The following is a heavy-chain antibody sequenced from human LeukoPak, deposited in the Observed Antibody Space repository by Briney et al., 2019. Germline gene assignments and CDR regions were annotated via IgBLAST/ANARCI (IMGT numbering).Heavy chain of an antibody. J-gene: IGHJ4*02. CDR3: ARGDSGYDGYYFDY. D-gene: IGHD5-12*01. Sequence: SVKVSCKASGYTFTSYAISWVRQAPGQGLEWMGGIIPIFGTANYAQKFQGRVTITADESTSTAYMELSSLRSEDTAVYYCARGDSGYDGYYFDYWGQGTLVTVSS. CDR2: IIPIFGTA. V-gene: IGHV1-69*13. CDR1: GYTFTSYA.